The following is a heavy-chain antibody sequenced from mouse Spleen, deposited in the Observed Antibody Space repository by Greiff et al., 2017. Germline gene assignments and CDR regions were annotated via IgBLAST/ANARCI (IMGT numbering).Heavy chain of an antibody. J-gene: IGHJ4*01. D-gene: IGHD2-10*02. Sequence: EVQLVESGPGLVKPSQSLSLTCSVTGYSITSGYYWNWIRQFPGNKLEWMGYISYDGSNNYNPSLKNRISITRDTSKNQFFLKLNSVTTEDTATYYCARGGYGAMDYWGQGTSVTVSS. V-gene: IGHV3-6*01. CDR3: ARGGYGAMDY. CDR1: GYSITSGYY. CDR2: ISYDGSN.